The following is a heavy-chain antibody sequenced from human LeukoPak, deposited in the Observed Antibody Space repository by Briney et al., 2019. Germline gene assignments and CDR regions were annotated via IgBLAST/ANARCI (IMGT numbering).Heavy chain of an antibody. V-gene: IGHV3-7*03. CDR2: INHNGNVN. Sequence: QTGGSLRLSCAASGFTFSSYWMNWARQAPGKGLEWVASINHNGNVNYYVDSVKGRFTISRDNAKNSLYLQMSNLRAEDTAVYSCARGGGLDVWGQGATVTVSS. CDR1: GFTFSSYW. D-gene: IGHD3-16*01. J-gene: IGHJ6*02. CDR3: ARGGGLDV.